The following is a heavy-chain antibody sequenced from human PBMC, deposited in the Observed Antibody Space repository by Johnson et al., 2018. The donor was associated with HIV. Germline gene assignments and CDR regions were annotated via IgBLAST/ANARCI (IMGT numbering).Heavy chain of an antibody. CDR3: AKDSSWTGDAFDI. D-gene: IGHD6-13*01. CDR2: ISWNSGRI. CDR1: GFTFDDYA. J-gene: IGHJ3*02. V-gene: IGHV3-9*01. Sequence: VQLVESGGGLVQPGRSLRLSCAASGFTFDDYAMHWVRQAPGKGLEWVSSISWNSGRIGYADSVKGRFTISRDNAKNSLHLQMNSLRPEDTALYYCAKDSSWTGDAFDIWGQGTMVTVSS.